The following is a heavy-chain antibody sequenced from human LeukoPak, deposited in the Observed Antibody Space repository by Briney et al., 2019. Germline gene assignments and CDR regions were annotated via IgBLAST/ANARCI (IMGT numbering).Heavy chain of an antibody. Sequence: PSETLSLTCTVSGGSISSYYWSWIRQPPGKGLEWIGYIYYSGSTNYNPSLKSRVTISVDTSKNQFSLKLSSVTAADTAVYYCARDGPDYYYMDVWGKGTTVTVSS. CDR3: ARDGPDYYYMDV. V-gene: IGHV4-59*01. CDR2: IYYSGST. J-gene: IGHJ6*03. CDR1: GGSISSYY.